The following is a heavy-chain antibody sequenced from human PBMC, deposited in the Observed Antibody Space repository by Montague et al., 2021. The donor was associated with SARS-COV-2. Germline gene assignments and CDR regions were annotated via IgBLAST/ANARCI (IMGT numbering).Heavy chain of an antibody. J-gene: IGHJ6*02. D-gene: IGHD6-13*01. CDR2: IYYSGST. CDR1: GDSVSSTTYY. CDR3: ARVGRQQLVRLSGMDV. V-gene: IGHV4-31*03. Sequence: TLSLTCTVSGDSVSSTTYYWSWIRQHPGKGLEWIGYIYYSGSTYYNPSLKSRVTISVDTSKNQFSLKLSSVTAADTAVYHCARVGRQQLVRLSGMDVWGQGTTVTVSS.